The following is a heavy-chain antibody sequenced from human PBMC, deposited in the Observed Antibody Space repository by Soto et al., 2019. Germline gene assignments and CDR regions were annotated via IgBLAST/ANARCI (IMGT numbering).Heavy chain of an antibody. CDR3: ARHFGGFNWFDP. Sequence: ETLSLTCTVSGASISNSNYYWGWIRQPPGKGLEWIGSINYSDNNYYNPSLKSRVTISADTSKRQFSLRLTSVTVEDTAVYFCARHFGGFNWFDPWGQGTPITVSS. J-gene: IGHJ5*02. D-gene: IGHD3-16*01. V-gene: IGHV4-39*01. CDR2: INYSDNN. CDR1: GASISNSNYY.